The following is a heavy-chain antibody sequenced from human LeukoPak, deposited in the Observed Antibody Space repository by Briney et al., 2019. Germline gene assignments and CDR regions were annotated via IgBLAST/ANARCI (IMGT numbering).Heavy chain of an antibody. CDR3: VKDMNSGSPLYYFQS. Sequence: GGSLRLSCAASGFTFSSYAMHWIRQAPGKGLEWVAVISYDGDKKYYPDSVKGRFTISRDDSRNALYLQVSSLGAEDTAVYYCVKDMNSGSPLYYFQSWGQGTLVTVSS. V-gene: IGHV3-30*18. D-gene: IGHD2/OR15-2a*01. J-gene: IGHJ4*02. CDR2: ISYDGDKK. CDR1: GFTFSSYA.